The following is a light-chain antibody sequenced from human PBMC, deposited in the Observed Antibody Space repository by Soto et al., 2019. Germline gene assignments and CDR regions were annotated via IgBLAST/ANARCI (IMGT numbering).Light chain of an antibody. J-gene: IGKJ5*01. CDR3: QQYDSYPIT. CDR2: AAS. Sequence: DIQMTQSPSSVSASVGDRVTITCRASQGISSWVIWHQQKPGKAPKPLIYAASNLQSGVPSRSSGSGSGTSFTLTISSLQPEDFATYYCQQYDSYPITFGQGTRLEIK. CDR1: QGISSW. V-gene: IGKV1D-16*01.